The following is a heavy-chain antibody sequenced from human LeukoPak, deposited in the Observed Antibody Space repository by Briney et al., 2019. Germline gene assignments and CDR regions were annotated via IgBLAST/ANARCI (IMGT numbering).Heavy chain of an antibody. CDR2: IYCSGST. Sequence: SETLSLTCTVSGGSISSYYWSWIRQPPGKGLEWIGYIYCSGSTNYNPSLKSRVTISVDTSKNQFSLKLSSVTAADTAVYYCARDGYSYYYYMDVWGKGTTVTVSS. CDR1: GGSISSYY. J-gene: IGHJ6*03. CDR3: ARDGYSYYYYMDV. V-gene: IGHV4-59*01.